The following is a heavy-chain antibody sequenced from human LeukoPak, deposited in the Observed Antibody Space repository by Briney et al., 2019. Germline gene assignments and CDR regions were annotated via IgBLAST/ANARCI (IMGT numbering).Heavy chain of an antibody. CDR1: GGSISSYY. D-gene: IGHD3-10*01. Sequence: SETLSLTCTVSGGSISSYYWSWIRQPPGKGLEWIGRISSSGSTNYNPSPKSRVTISVDTSKNQFSLKLSSVTAADTAVYYCAANSADYNTLGSSYKVWGQGTLVTVSS. CDR2: ISSSGST. CDR3: AANSADYNTLGSSYKV. V-gene: IGHV4-4*08. J-gene: IGHJ4*02.